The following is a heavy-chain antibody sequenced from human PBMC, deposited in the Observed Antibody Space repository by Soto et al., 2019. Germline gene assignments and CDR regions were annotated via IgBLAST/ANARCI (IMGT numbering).Heavy chain of an antibody. D-gene: IGHD3-16*01. CDR2: ISAYNGNT. CDR1: GYTFTNFG. V-gene: IGHV1-18*01. Sequence: GASVKVSCKTSGYTFTNFGLSWVRQAPGQGLEWMGWISAYNGNTNYAQNFQGRVTMTTDTSTSTAYIELRSLRSDDTAVYYCARGGTPLDYWGQGTLVTVSS. CDR3: ARGGTPLDY. J-gene: IGHJ4*02.